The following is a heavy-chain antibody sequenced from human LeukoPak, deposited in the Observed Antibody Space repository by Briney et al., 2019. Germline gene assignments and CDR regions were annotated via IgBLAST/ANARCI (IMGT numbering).Heavy chain of an antibody. CDR1: GFTITDHH. CDR2: INHSGST. Sequence: GSLRLSCAASGFTITDHHMDWVRQAPGKGLEWTGEINHSGSTNYNPSLKSRVTISVDTSKNQFSLKLSSVTAADTAVYYCARPSVYGSGSYGYWGQGTLVTVSS. J-gene: IGHJ4*02. D-gene: IGHD3-10*01. V-gene: IGHV4-34*01. CDR3: ARPSVYGSGSYGY.